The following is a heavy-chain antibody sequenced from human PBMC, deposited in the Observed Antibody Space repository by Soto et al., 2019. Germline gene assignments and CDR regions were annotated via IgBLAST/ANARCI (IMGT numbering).Heavy chain of an antibody. Sequence: DVQLLESGGGLVQPGGSLRLSCATSGFSFSTYPMSWVRQAPGKGLEWISFISGDGSRTYFADSVKGRFTISRDNSKNTLYLQMNSLRAEDTAIYYCAKDWAGYCSGGSCFGAFDYWGQGTLVTVSS. CDR1: GFSFSTYP. CDR3: AKDWAGYCSGGSCFGAFDY. D-gene: IGHD2-15*01. J-gene: IGHJ4*02. V-gene: IGHV3-23*01. CDR2: ISGDGSRT.